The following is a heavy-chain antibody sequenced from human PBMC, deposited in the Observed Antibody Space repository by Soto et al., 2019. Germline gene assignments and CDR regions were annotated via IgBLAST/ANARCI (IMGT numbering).Heavy chain of an antibody. J-gene: IGHJ4*02. V-gene: IGHV3-23*01. Sequence: PGGSLRLSCAASGCTFSSYAMSWVRQAPGKGLEWVSAISGSGGSTYYADSVKGRFTISRDNSKNTLYLQMNSLRAEDTAVYYCAKAANPAVAGPLYYFDYWGQGTLVTVSS. CDR3: AKAANPAVAGPLYYFDY. CDR1: GCTFSSYA. CDR2: ISGSGGST. D-gene: IGHD6-19*01.